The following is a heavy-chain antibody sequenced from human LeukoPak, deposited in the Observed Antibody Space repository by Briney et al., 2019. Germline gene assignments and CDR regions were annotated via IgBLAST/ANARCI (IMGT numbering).Heavy chain of an antibody. D-gene: IGHD3-22*01. CDR2: IYHSGST. J-gene: IGHJ5*02. V-gene: IGHV4-30-2*01. CDR3: ARVSYDSSGPKGFDP. CDR1: GGSISSGGYS. Sequence: PSGTLSLTCAVSGGSISSGGYSWSWIRQPPGKGLEWIGYIYHSGSTYYNPSLKSRVTISVDRSKNQFSLKLSSVTAADTAVYYCARVSYDSSGPKGFDPWGQGTLVTVSS.